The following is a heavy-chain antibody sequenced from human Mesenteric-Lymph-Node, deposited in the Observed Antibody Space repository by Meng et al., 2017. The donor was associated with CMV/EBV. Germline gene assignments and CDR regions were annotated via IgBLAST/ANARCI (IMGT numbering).Heavy chain of an antibody. J-gene: IGHJ4*02. CDR2: IYPGDSDT. Sequence: GESLKISCKGSGYSFTTYWIGWVRQMPGKGLEWMGIIYPGDSDTTYSPSFEGQVTISADMSISTAYLQWNSLKASDTAMYYCARGSLGVATINDYWGQGTLVTVSS. CDR1: GYSFTTYW. CDR3: ARGSLGVATINDY. D-gene: IGHD5-12*01. V-gene: IGHV5-51*01.